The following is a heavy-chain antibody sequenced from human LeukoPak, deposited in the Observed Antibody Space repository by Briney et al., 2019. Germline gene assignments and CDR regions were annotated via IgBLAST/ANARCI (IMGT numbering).Heavy chain of an antibody. CDR3: ARLPSGYHFDC. CDR1: GGSISSTNYY. D-gene: IGHD3-22*01. V-gene: IGHV4-39*01. CDR2: IYYTGST. Sequence: PSETLSLTCTVSGGSISSTNYYWGWIRQSPGKELEWIGTIYYTGSTYYNPPLRSRVTISVDTSKNQISLQLSSATAADTAIYYCARLPSGYHFDCWGQGTLVTVSS. J-gene: IGHJ4*02.